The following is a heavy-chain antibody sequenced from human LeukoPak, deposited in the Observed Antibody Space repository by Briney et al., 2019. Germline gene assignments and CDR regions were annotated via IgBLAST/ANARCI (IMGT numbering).Heavy chain of an antibody. CDR2: IRSKAYGGTT. CDR3: VTTLVGASIDY. D-gene: IGHD1-26*01. V-gene: IGHV3-49*04. Sequence: GGSLRLSCTAAGFTFGDYAMSWVRQAPGKGLEWVGFIRSKAYGGTTEYAASVKGRFTISRDDSKSIAYLQMNSLKTEDTAVYYCVTTLVGASIDYWGQGTLVTVSS. J-gene: IGHJ4*02. CDR1: GFTFGDYA.